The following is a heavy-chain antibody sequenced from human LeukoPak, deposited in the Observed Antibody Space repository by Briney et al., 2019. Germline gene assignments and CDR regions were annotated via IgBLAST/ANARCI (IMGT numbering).Heavy chain of an antibody. V-gene: IGHV4-61*01. CDR2: IYYSGST. CDR3: ARIEVVTIDAFDL. CDR1: GGSVSSDSYF. J-gene: IGHJ3*01. D-gene: IGHD3-22*01. Sequence: PSETLSLTCTVSGGSVSSDSYFWTWIRQPPGKGLEWIGYIYYSGSTNYNPSLKSRVTISLDTSKSQISLKLSSVTAADMAVYYCARIEVVTIDAFDLWGQGTMVTVSS.